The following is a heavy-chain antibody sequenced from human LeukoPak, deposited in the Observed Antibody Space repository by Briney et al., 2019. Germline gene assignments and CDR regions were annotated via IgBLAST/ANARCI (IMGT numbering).Heavy chain of an antibody. Sequence: GGSLRLSCAASGFTFSSYLMTWVRQAPGKGLEWVANIKQDASERYYVDSVKGRFTISRDNAKNSLYLQMNSLRAEDTAVYYCATPTAGTWHFDYWGQGTLVTDSS. CDR3: ATPTAGTWHFDY. CDR2: IKQDASER. D-gene: IGHD1-1*01. V-gene: IGHV3-7*01. J-gene: IGHJ4*02. CDR1: GFTFSSYL.